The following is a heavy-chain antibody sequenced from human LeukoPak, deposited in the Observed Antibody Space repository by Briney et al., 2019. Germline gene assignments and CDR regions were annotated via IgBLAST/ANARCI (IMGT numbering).Heavy chain of an antibody. Sequence: GWSVKLSCAASGFTFSGSAMHWVRQASGKGLEWVGRIRNKDNSYATAYAASVKGRFTISRDDSKNTAYLQMNSLKTEDTAVYYCTRQTGPWGQGTMVTVSS. V-gene: IGHV3-73*01. CDR3: TRQTGP. CDR1: GFTFSGSA. CDR2: IRNKDNSYAT. D-gene: IGHD1-14*01. J-gene: IGHJ5*02.